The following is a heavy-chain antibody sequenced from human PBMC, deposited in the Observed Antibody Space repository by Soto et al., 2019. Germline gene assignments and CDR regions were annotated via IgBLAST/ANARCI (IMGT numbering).Heavy chain of an antibody. CDR2: INHTGYT. D-gene: IGHD4-4*01. CDR3: AGGAYSPDAFDI. V-gene: IGHV4-34*01. CDR1: GLSFRDYS. Sequence: SEILSLTCAVYGLSFRDYSWGWIRQPPGKGLEWIGEINHTGYTNYNPSLKSRVTISVDTSKSQFSLNLSSVTAADTAVFYCAGGAYSPDAFDIWGQGTLVTVSS. J-gene: IGHJ3*02.